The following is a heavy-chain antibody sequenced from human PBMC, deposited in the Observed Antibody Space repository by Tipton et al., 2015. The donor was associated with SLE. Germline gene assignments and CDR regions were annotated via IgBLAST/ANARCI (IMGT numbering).Heavy chain of an antibody. J-gene: IGHJ4*02. V-gene: IGHV1-2*02. Sequence: QLVQSGAEVKKPGASVKVSCKASGYSFTGYYMHWVRQAPGQGLEWMGWINPNSGDTNYAQKVQGRLTMTTDTSTSTAYMELRSLRSDDTAVYYCARDVKGLDVDYWGQGTLVTVSS. CDR1: GYSFTGYY. CDR2: INPNSGDT. D-gene: IGHD5-12*01. CDR3: ARDVKGLDVDY.